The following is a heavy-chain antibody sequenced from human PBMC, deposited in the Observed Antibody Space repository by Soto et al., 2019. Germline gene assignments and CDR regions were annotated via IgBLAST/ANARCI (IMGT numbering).Heavy chain of an antibody. Sequence: EVHLVASGGNLVEPGRSLRLSCTTSGFTFGDYAMSWFRQAPGKGLEWVGFIRSKGYGGAPEYAASVKGRFSISRDDSKSIAYLQMDSLKTEDTAVYFCTRAVTGTNIGFDYWGQGTLVTVSS. CDR2: IRSKGYGGAP. CDR3: TRAVTGTNIGFDY. J-gene: IGHJ4*02. CDR1: GFTFGDYA. V-gene: IGHV3-49*03. D-gene: IGHD4-17*01.